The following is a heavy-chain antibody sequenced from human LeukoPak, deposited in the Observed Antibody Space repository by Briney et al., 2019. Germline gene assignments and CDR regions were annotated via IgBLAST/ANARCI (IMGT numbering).Heavy chain of an antibody. V-gene: IGHV4-4*07. Sequence: SETLSLTCTVSGGSISSYYWSWIRQPAGKGLEWIGRIYTSGSTNYNPSPKSRVTMSVDTSKNQFSLKLSSVTAADTAVYYCARDFVWGSYYYYYMDVWGKGTTVTVSS. CDR3: ARDFVWGSYYYYYMDV. CDR1: GGSISSYY. J-gene: IGHJ6*03. D-gene: IGHD2-8*01. CDR2: IYTSGST.